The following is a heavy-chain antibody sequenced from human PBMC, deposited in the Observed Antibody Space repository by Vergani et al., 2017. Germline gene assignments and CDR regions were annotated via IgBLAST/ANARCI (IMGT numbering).Heavy chain of an antibody. J-gene: IGHJ4*02. Sequence: EVHLVESGGGLVQPGGSLRLSCVGSGFKLDEYWMSWVRQAPGKCLEWVADMKEDGADKKYVDSVKGRFTISRDNAKNSLFLQMNSLRAEDTAVYFCAREGHLVGPDLDYWGQGTLVTVSS. CDR1: GFKLDEYW. D-gene: IGHD1-26*01. CDR2: MKEDGADK. CDR3: AREGHLVGPDLDY. V-gene: IGHV3-7*01.